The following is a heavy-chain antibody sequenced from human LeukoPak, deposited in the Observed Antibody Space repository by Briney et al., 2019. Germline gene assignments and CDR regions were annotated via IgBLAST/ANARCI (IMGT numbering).Heavy chain of an antibody. V-gene: IGHV3-21*01. CDR1: GFTFSSYS. CDR3: ARDYAKLGYCSGTSCPDAFDF. CDR2: ISSSSSYI. D-gene: IGHD2-2*03. Sequence: GGSLRLSCAASGFTFSSYSMNWVRHAPGKGLEWVSSISSSSSYIYYADSVKGRFTISRDNAKNSLYLQMNSLRAEDTAVYYCARDYAKLGYCSGTSCPDAFDFWGQGTMVTVSS. J-gene: IGHJ3*01.